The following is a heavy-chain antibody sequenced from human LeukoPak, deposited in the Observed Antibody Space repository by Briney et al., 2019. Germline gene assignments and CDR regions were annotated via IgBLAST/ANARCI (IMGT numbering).Heavy chain of an antibody. CDR2: INPNSGGT. CDR1: GGTFSSYA. V-gene: IGHV1-2*02. D-gene: IGHD6-19*01. J-gene: IGHJ5*02. Sequence: ASVKVSCKASGGTFSSYAISWVRQAPGQGLEWMGWINPNSGGTNYAQKFQGRVTMTRDTSISTAYMELSRLRSDDTAVYYCARDRYSSGWYWFDPWGQGTLVTVSS. CDR3: ARDRYSSGWYWFDP.